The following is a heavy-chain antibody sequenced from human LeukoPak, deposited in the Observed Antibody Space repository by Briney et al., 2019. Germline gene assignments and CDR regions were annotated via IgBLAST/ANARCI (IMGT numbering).Heavy chain of an antibody. D-gene: IGHD2-2*01. Sequence: GGSLRLSCAASGFTFSSYVMHWVRQAPGKGLEWVAVISYDGSNEYYADSVKGRFTISRDNSKNTLYLQMNSLRAEDTAVYYCASVPAAIIGAFDIWGQGTMVTVSS. V-gene: IGHV3-30-3*01. CDR1: GFTFSSYV. J-gene: IGHJ3*02. CDR3: ASVPAAIIGAFDI. CDR2: ISYDGSNE.